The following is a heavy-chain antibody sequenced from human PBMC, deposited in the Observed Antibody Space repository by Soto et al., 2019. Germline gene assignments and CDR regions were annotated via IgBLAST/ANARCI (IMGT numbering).Heavy chain of an antibody. V-gene: IGHV3-23*01. J-gene: IGHJ4*02. D-gene: IGHD6-19*01. CDR3: AKDVPQQWLLSNTLDS. CDR1: GFTFRTYG. Sequence: HPGGSLRLSCAASGFTFRTYGMSWVRQAPGKGLEWVSAITGNGDSTYYADSVRGRFTISRDNSKNTLYLEVNSLRAEDTAIYYCAKDVPQQWLLSNTLDSWGQGTLVTVSS. CDR2: ITGNGDST.